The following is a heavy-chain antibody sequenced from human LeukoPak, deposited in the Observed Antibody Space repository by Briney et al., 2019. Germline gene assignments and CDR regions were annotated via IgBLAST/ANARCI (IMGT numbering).Heavy chain of an antibody. D-gene: IGHD5-18*01. V-gene: IGHV4-34*01. CDR3: ARDRRRGYSYGPGDY. J-gene: IGHJ4*02. CDR2: INHSGST. Sequence: KPSETLSLTCAVYGGSFSGYYWSWIRQPPGKGLEWIGEINHSGSTNYNPSLKSRVTISVDTSKNQFSLKLSSVTAADTAVYYCARDRRRGYSYGPGDYWGQGTLVTVSS. CDR1: GGSFSGYY.